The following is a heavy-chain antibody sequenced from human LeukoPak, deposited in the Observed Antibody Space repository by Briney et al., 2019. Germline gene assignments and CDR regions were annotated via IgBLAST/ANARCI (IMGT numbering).Heavy chain of an antibody. CDR1: GFTFSSYA. V-gene: IGHV3-23*01. Sequence: QPGGSLRLSCAASGFTFSSYAMSWVRQAPGKGLEWVSAISGSGGSTYYADSVKGRFTISRDNSRNTLYLQIKSLRAEDTAVYYCAKDRGKDGNIDALDIWGQGTKVTVSS. J-gene: IGHJ3*02. D-gene: IGHD5-24*01. CDR3: AKDRGKDGNIDALDI. CDR2: ISGSGGST.